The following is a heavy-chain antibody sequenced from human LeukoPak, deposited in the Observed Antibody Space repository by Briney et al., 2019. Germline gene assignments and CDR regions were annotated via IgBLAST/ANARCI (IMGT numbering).Heavy chain of an antibody. CDR2: INNDGSTT. CDR1: GFPFADTW. D-gene: IGHD3-10*01. CDR3: AIGGTYGSGS. V-gene: IGHV3-74*01. J-gene: IGHJ4*02. Sequence: GGSLRLSCAASGFPFADTWMHWVRQAPGKGLVWVSLINNDGSTTNYADSVKGRFTISRDNAKNTVYLQMNSLRAEDTAVYYCAIGGTYGSGSWGQGTLVTVSS.